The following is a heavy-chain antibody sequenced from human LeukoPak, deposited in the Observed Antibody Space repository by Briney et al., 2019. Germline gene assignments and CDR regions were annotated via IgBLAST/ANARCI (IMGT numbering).Heavy chain of an antibody. J-gene: IGHJ4*02. Sequence: GGSLRLSCAASGFTFSSYAMSWVRQAPGKRLEWVSAISGSGGSTYYADSVKGRFTISRDNSKNTLYLQMNSLRAEDTAVYYCAKVLARIAAAADCDYWGQGTLVTVSS. CDR2: ISGSGGST. CDR1: GFTFSSYA. CDR3: AKVLARIAAAADCDY. V-gene: IGHV3-23*01. D-gene: IGHD6-13*01.